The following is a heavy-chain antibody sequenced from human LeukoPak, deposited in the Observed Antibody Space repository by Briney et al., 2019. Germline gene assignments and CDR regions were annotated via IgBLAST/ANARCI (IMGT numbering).Heavy chain of an antibody. CDR1: GFTFSSYA. CDR2: ISYDGSNK. CDR3: AKGKDYYDSSGYYYTYAFDI. V-gene: IGHV3-30*18. D-gene: IGHD3-22*01. J-gene: IGHJ3*02. Sequence: GRSLRLSCAASGFTFSSYAMHWVRQAPGKGLEWVAFISYDGSNKYYADSVKGRFTFSRDNSKNTLYLQMNSLRAEDTAVYYCAKGKDYYDSSGYYYTYAFDIWGQGTMVTVSS.